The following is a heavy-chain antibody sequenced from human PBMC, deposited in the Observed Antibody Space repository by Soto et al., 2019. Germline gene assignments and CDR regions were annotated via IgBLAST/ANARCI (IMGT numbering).Heavy chain of an antibody. Sequence: SVKVSCKASGGTFSSYTISWVRQAPGQGLEWMGRIIPILGIANYAQKFQGRVTITADKSTSTAYMELSSLRSEDTAVYYCASLPYYYDILTGYWPDAFDIWGQGTMVTVSS. CDR1: GGTFSSYT. J-gene: IGHJ3*02. CDR3: ASLPYYYDILTGYWPDAFDI. D-gene: IGHD3-9*01. CDR2: IIPILGIA. V-gene: IGHV1-69*02.